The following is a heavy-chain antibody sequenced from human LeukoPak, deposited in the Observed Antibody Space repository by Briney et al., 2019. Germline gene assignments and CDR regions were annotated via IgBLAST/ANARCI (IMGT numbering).Heavy chain of an antibody. J-gene: IGHJ4*02. CDR1: GYTFTNYG. CDR2: ISAYNGNT. D-gene: IGHD2-2*01. Sequence: ASVKVSCKASGYTFTNYGITWVRQAPGQGLEWMGWISAYNGNTNYAQKLQGRVTMTTDTSTSTAYMELRSPRSDDTAVFYCARDHFYCSSTTCYGETIDYWGQGTLVTVSS. V-gene: IGHV1-18*01. CDR3: ARDHFYCSSTTCYGETIDY.